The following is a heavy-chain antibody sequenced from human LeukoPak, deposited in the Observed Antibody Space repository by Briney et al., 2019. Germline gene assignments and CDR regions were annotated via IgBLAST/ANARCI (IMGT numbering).Heavy chain of an antibody. CDR3: ALDKSYYDSSGYYY. J-gene: IGHJ4*02. D-gene: IGHD3-22*01. Sequence: GGSLRLSCAASGFTVSSNYMSWVRQAPVKGLEWVSVIYSGGSTYYADSVKGRFTISRDNSKNTLYLQMNSLRAEDTAVYYCALDKSYYDSSGYYYWGQGTLVTVSS. CDR2: IYSGGST. V-gene: IGHV3-66*01. CDR1: GFTVSSNY.